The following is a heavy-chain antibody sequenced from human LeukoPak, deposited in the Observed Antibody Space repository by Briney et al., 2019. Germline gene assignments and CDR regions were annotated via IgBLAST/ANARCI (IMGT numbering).Heavy chain of an antibody. J-gene: IGHJ1*01. Sequence: SETLSLTCTVSGGSISSYYWSWIRQPPGKGLEWIGYIYYSGSTNYNPSLKSRVTISADTSKNQFSLKLSSVTAADTAVYYCARASGWYYPEYFQHWGQGTLVTVSS. D-gene: IGHD6-19*01. CDR1: GGSISSYY. CDR2: IYYSGST. CDR3: ARASGWYYPEYFQH. V-gene: IGHV4-59*01.